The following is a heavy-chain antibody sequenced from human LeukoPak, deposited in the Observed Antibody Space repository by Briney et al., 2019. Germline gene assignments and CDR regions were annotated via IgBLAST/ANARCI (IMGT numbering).Heavy chain of an antibody. J-gene: IGHJ4*02. CDR3: ASVGATNPFDY. Sequence: PGGSLRLPCAASGFTFSSYGMHWVRQAPGKGLEWVAVIWYDGSNKYYADSVKGRFTISRDNSKNTLYLQMNSLRAEDTAVYYCASVGATNPFDYWGQGTLVTVSS. CDR1: GFTFSSYG. CDR2: IWYDGSNK. V-gene: IGHV3-33*01. D-gene: IGHD1-26*01.